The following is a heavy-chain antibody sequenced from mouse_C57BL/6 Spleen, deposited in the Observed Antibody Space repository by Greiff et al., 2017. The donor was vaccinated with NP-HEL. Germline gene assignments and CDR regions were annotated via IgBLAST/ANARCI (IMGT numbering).Heavy chain of an antibody. CDR1: GYTFTSYW. Sequence: QVQLQQPGAELVKPGASVKLSCKASGYTFTSYWMHWVKQRPGRGLEWIGRIDPNSGGTKYNEKFKSKATLTVDKPSSTAYMQLSSLTSEDAAVYYGARAYYRGYYAMDYWGQGTSVTVSS. V-gene: IGHV1-72*01. CDR2: IDPNSGGT. J-gene: IGHJ4*01. D-gene: IGHD2-12*01. CDR3: ARAYYRGYYAMDY.